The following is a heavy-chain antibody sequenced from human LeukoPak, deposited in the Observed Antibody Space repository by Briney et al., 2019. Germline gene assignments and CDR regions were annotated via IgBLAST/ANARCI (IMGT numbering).Heavy chain of an antibody. V-gene: IGHV3-33*01. CDR1: GFTFSSYG. Sequence: PGGSLRLSCAAFGFTFSSYGMHWVRQAPGKGLEWVAVIWYDGSNKYYADSVKGRFTISRDNSKNTLYLQMNSLRAEDTAVYYCARDDYIAAAGSSPDAFDIWGQGTMVTVSS. D-gene: IGHD6-13*01. J-gene: IGHJ3*02. CDR2: IWYDGSNK. CDR3: ARDDYIAAAGSSPDAFDI.